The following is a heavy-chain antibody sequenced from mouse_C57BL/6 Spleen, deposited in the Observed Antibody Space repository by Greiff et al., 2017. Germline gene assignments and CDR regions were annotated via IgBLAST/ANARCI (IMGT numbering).Heavy chain of an antibody. D-gene: IGHD2-5*01. CDR1: GFSLSTSGMG. CDR3: ARRKDYSTDWYFDV. J-gene: IGHJ1*03. Sequence: QVTLKESGPGILQSSQTLSLTCSFSGFSLSTSGMGVSWIRQPSGKGLEWLAHIYWDDDKRYNPSLKSRLTISKDTSRNQVFLKITSVDTADTATYYCARRKDYSTDWYFDVWGTGTTVTVSS. V-gene: IGHV8-12*01. CDR2: IYWDDDK.